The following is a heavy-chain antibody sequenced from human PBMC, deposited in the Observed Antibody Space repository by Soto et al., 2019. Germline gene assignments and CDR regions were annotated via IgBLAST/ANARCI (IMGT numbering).Heavy chain of an antibody. CDR1: GFTFSSYA. D-gene: IGHD3-16*01. V-gene: IGHV3-23*01. J-gene: IGHJ4*02. Sequence: GGSLRLSCAASGFTFSSYAMNWVRQAPGKGLEWVSSISGSGVSTYYADSVKGRFTMSRDNSKNTMYLQMNSLRAEDTAVYYCAKDRSLYSTMDYWGQGALVTVSS. CDR3: AKDRSLYSTMDY. CDR2: ISGSGVST.